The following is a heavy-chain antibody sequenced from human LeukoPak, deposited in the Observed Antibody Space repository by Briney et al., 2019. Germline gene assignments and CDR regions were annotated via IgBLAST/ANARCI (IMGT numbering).Heavy chain of an antibody. Sequence: GGSLRLSCAASGFTFRSYAMGWVRQSPGKGLEWVSSISGGGGGTYYAEFVKGRFTISRDNSKNTLCLQMNSLRAEDTAVYYCAVNWNYPYWGQGTLVTVSS. CDR3: AVNWNYPY. J-gene: IGHJ4*02. D-gene: IGHD1-7*01. CDR2: ISGGGGGT. V-gene: IGHV3-23*01. CDR1: GFTFRSYA.